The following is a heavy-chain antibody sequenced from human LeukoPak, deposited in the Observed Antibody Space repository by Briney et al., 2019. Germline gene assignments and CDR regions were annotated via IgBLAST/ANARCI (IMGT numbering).Heavy chain of an antibody. Sequence: SETLSLTCTVSAGSISNDYWSWIRQPPGKGLEWIGYIYYSGSTNYNPSLKSRVTISVDTSKNQFSLKLSSVTAADTAVYYCARGARVVTFDYWGQGTLVTVSS. V-gene: IGHV4-59*01. CDR3: ARGARVVTFDY. D-gene: IGHD2-21*02. J-gene: IGHJ4*02. CDR1: AGSISNDY. CDR2: IYYSGST.